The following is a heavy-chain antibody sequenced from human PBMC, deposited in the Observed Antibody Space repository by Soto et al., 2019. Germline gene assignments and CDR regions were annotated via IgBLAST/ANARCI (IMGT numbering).Heavy chain of an antibody. CDR3: ARQRGGSCVWFDP. CDR1: GFTFSSYW. Sequence: GSLRLSCAASGFTFSSYWMSWVRQAPGKGLEWVANIKQDGSEKYYVDSVKGRFTISRDNAKNSLYLQMNSLRAEDTAVYYCARQRGGSCVWFDPWGQGTLVTVSS. J-gene: IGHJ5*02. CDR2: IKQDGSEK. D-gene: IGHD2-15*01. V-gene: IGHV3-7*03.